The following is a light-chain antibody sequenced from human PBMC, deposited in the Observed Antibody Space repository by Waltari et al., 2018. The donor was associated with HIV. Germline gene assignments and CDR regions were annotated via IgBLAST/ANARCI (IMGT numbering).Light chain of an antibody. CDR1: SRDIGLHNF. J-gene: IGLJ2*01. CDR3: FSYAGNNYLL. CDR2: EVS. Sequence: QSALTQPPPASGSPGQSVPIPRAGTSRDIGLHNFVSWYQHHPGKAPKLMISEVSRRPSGVPDRFSGSKSGNTASLTVSGLQAEDEAAYYCFSYAGNNYLLFGGGTKLTVL. V-gene: IGLV2-8*01.